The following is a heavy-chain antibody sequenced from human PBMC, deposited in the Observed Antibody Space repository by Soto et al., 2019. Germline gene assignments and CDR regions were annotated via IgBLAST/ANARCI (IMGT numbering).Heavy chain of an antibody. D-gene: IGHD2-2*01. CDR1: GFTFSSSW. Sequence: PGGSLRLSCAASGFTFSSSWMFWVRQAPEKGLVWISRITPDGTTTSYADSVKGRFTISRDNAKNTVYLQMNSLRAEDTAAYYCARDLASSPGYWGQGTLVTVSS. V-gene: IGHV3-74*01. CDR2: ITPDGTTT. CDR3: ARDLASSPGY. J-gene: IGHJ4*02.